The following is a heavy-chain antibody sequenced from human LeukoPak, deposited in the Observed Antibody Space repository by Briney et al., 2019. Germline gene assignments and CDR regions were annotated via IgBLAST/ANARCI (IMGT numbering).Heavy chain of an antibody. V-gene: IGHV3-30*01. D-gene: IGHD2-15*01. CDR1: GFTFSRNV. J-gene: IGHJ4*02. Sequence: GGSLRLSCAASGFTFSRNVMHWVRQAPGKGLEWVALISYDGNNKFYADSVKGRFTISRDNSRNTLYLQMNSLRGEDAAVYSCARGQAGSYWGQGTLVTVSS. CDR3: ARGQAGSY. CDR2: ISYDGNNK.